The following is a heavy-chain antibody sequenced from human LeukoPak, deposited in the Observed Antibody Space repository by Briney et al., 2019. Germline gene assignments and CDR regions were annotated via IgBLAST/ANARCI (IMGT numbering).Heavy chain of an antibody. CDR2: SYYSGST. V-gene: IGHV4-30-4*07. Sequence: SQTLSLTCAVSGGSISSGGYSWSWIRQPPGKGLEWIGYSYYSGSTYYNPSLKSRVTISVDTSKNQFSLKLTSVTAADTAVYYCARGNTGGYYFDFWGQGTLVTVSS. J-gene: IGHJ4*02. D-gene: IGHD6-25*01. CDR3: ARGNTGGYYFDF. CDR1: GGSISSGGYS.